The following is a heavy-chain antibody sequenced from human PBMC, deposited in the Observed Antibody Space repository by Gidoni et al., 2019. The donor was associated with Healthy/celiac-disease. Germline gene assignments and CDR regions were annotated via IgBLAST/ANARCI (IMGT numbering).Heavy chain of an antibody. CDR3: AREGGSYGGHYFDY. CDR1: GFTFSSYS. D-gene: IGHD1-26*01. Sequence: EVQLVESGGGLVKPGGSLRLSCAASGFTFSSYSMNWVRQAPGKGLEWVSSISSSSSYIYYADSVKGRFTISRDNAKNSLYLQMNSLRAEDTAVYYCAREGGSYGGHYFDYWGQGTLVTVSS. CDR2: ISSSSSYI. J-gene: IGHJ4*02. V-gene: IGHV3-21*01.